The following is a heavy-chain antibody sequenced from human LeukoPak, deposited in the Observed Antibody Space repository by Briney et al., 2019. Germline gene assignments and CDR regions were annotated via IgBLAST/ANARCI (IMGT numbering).Heavy chain of an antibody. J-gene: IGHJ4*02. CDR2: ISSSATYT. CDR3: ARDLEDYNNYGEMAI. V-gene: IGHV3-21*01. Sequence: GGSLRLSCAVSGFTFSSYTMHWVRQAPMKGLEWVSSISSSATYTYYADSVKGRFSVSRDNAKNSLYLQMNSLRAEDTAVYFCARDLEDYNNYGEMAIWGQGTLVTVSS. D-gene: IGHD4-11*01. CDR1: GFTFSSYT.